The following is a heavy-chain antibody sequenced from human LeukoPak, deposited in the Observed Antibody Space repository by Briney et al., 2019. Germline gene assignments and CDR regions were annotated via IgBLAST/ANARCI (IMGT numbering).Heavy chain of an antibody. V-gene: IGHV3-23*01. D-gene: IGHD2/OR15-2a*01. CDR2: MGGGDNDR. CDR3: VSFYETY. J-gene: IGHJ4*02. CDR1: GFTFSNYA. Sequence: GGSLRLSCVASGFTFSNYAMSWVRQTPGKGLEWVSVMGGGDNDRYYTDSVKGRFTISRDNAKNTVYLQMNSLRAEDTAVYYCVSFYETYWGRGTLVTVS.